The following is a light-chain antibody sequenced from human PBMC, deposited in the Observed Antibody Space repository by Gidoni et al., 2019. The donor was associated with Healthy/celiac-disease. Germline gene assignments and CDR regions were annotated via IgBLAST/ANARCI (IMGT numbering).Light chain of an antibody. J-gene: IGKJ2*04. CDR2: DAS. V-gene: IGKV1-33*01. CDR3: QQYDNLPRS. CDR1: QDISNY. Sequence: DSQMTQAPSSLAASVGDRVTITCQARQDISNYLNWYQQKPGKAPKLLIYDASNLETGVPSRFSGSGSGTDFTFTISSLPPEDLAPYYCQQYDNLPRSFGQGTKLEIK.